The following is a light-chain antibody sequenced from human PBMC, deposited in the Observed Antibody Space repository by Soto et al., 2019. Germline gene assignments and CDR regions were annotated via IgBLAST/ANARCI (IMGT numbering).Light chain of an antibody. CDR3: QVWDSSSDHYV. V-gene: IGLV3-21*02. CDR2: DDN. J-gene: IGLJ1*01. Sequence: SNSLPKHPSVFVAQGQTARISGGGDDIATKSVHWSQQKPGQAPVLVVYDDNDRPSGIPERLSGSNSGDTATLTISRVEAGDEADYYCQVWDSSSDHYVFGSGTKVTVL. CDR1: DIATKS.